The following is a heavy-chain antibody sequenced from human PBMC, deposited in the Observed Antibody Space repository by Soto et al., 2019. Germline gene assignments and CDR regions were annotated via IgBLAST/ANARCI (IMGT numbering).Heavy chain of an antibody. CDR1: GFTFSSYG. CDR3: AKDGGEWLLLNWYFDL. V-gene: IGHV3-30*18. D-gene: IGHD6-19*01. CDR2: ISYDGRNK. J-gene: IGHJ2*01. Sequence: QVQLVESGGGVVQPGRSLRLSCAASGFTFSSYGMHWVRQAPGKGLEWVAVISYDGRNKNYADSVKGRFTISREYLQMNNLRAEDTAVYYCAKDGGEWLLLNWYFDLWGQGTLVTVSS.